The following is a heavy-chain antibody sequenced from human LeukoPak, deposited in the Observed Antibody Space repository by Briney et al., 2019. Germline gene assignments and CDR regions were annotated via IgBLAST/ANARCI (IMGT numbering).Heavy chain of an antibody. J-gene: IGHJ5*02. Sequence: SETLSLTCAVYGGSFSGYYWSWIRQPPGKGLEWIGEINHSGSTNYNPSLKSRVTISVDTSKNQFSLKLSSVIAADTAVYYCARHTPMTTVTTKGRWFDPWGQGTLVTVSS. CDR2: INHSGST. CDR1: GGSFSGYY. D-gene: IGHD4-17*01. V-gene: IGHV4-34*01. CDR3: ARHTPMTTVTTKGRWFDP.